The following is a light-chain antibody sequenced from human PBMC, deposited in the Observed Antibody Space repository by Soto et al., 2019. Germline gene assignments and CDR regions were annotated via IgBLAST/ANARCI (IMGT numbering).Light chain of an antibody. J-gene: IGKJ4*01. V-gene: IGKV3-11*01. CDR2: DAS. Sequence: EIVLTQSPATVSLSPGERATLSCRASQTVSSYLAWFQQKPGQAPRLLIYDASNKATGIPARFSGSGSGTDFTLTISSLEPEDFAVYYCQQRSNWPLNFGGGTKVEIK. CDR1: QTVSSY. CDR3: QQRSNWPLN.